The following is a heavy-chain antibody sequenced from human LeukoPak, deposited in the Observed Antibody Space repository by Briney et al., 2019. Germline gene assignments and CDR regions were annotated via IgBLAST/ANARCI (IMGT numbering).Heavy chain of an antibody. V-gene: IGHV4-61*01. CDR1: VDDVSNNRYN. Sequence: SETVCLTCTVSVDDVSNNRYNWTWIRQSPGKGLEWIAYIRYSGHTNYNPSLDTRVTISLDASKNQLSLRLYSVTAADTAMYYCARYNWNTWFDPWGQGALVTVSS. CDR3: ARYNWNTWFDP. D-gene: IGHD1-1*01. J-gene: IGHJ5*02. CDR2: IRYSGHT.